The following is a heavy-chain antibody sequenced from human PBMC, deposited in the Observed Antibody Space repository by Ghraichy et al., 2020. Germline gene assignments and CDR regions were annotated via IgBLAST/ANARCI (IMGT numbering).Heavy chain of an antibody. CDR3: AREFAYYNGYDPNDY. CDR2: INPNSGGT. J-gene: IGHJ4*02. V-gene: IGHV1-2*02. Sequence: ASVKVSCKASGYTFTGYYMHWVRQAPGQGLEWMGCINPNSGGTNYAQKFQGRVSMTRDTSISTAYMELSRLRSDDTAVYFCAREFAYYNGYDPNDYWGQGTLVTVSS. CDR1: GYTFTGYY. D-gene: IGHD5-12*01.